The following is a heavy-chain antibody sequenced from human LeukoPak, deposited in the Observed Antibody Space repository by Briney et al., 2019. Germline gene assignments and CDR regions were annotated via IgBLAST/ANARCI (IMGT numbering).Heavy chain of an antibody. CDR3: ARGHWGLDY. CDR2: LSNTGSDI. J-gene: IGHJ4*01. CDR1: GFTFSDHY. Sequence: PGGSLRLSCAVSGFTFSDHYMTWIRQAPGKGLEYISYLSNTGSDISYADSVKGRFSISRDNAKNSLYLQMNSLRAENTAMYYCARGHWGLDYWGQGTLVTVSS. V-gene: IGHV3-11*01. D-gene: IGHD7-27*01.